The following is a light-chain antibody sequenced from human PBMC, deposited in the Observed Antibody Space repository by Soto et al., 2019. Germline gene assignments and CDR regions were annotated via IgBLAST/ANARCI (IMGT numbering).Light chain of an antibody. J-gene: IGKJ3*01. CDR1: QSVSSSY. CDR3: QKYFGT. V-gene: IGKV3-20*01. Sequence: IVLTQSPGTLSLSPGERATLSCRASQSVSSSYLAWYQQNTGQAPRLLIYRASSRATGIPDRFSGSGSGTDFTLTISRLEPEDFAVYYCQKYFGTFGPGTKVDIK. CDR2: RAS.